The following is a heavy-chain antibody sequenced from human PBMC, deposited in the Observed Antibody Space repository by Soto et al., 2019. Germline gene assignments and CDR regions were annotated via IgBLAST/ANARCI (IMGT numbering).Heavy chain of an antibody. V-gene: IGHV3-30*04. CDR1: GFTFSSYA. CDR3: ARDPHAYDFWSGPYGMDV. Sequence: QVQLVESGGGVVQPGRSLRLSCADSGFTFSSYAMHWVRQAPGKGLEWVAVISYDGRDKYYADSVKGRFTISRDNSKNTLYLQMNSLRAEDTAVYYCARDPHAYDFWSGPYGMDVWGQGTTVTVSS. CDR2: ISYDGRDK. J-gene: IGHJ6*02. D-gene: IGHD3-3*01.